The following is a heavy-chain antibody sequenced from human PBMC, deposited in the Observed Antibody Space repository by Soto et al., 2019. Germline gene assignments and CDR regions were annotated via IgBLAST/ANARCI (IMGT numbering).Heavy chain of an antibody. CDR2: ISAYNGNT. Sequence: ASVKVSCKASGYTFTSYGISWVRQAPGQGLEWMGWISAYNGNTNYAQKLQGRVTMTTDTSTSTAYMELRSLRSDDTAVYYCAGMAAHRNYYGMDVWGQGTTVTVSS. CDR1: GYTFTSYG. D-gene: IGHD6-13*01. CDR3: AGMAAHRNYYGMDV. V-gene: IGHV1-18*01. J-gene: IGHJ6*02.